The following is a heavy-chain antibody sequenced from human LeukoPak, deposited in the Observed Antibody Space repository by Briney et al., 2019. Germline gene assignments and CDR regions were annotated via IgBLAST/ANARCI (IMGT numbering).Heavy chain of an antibody. D-gene: IGHD3-22*01. V-gene: IGHV4-59*01. J-gene: IGHJ4*02. CDR2: IYYSGST. CDR3: ARGETYYYDSSGYYDY. Sequence: SETLSLTCTVSGGSISSYYWSWIRQPPGKGLEWIGYIYYSGSTNYNPSLKSRVTTSVDTSKNQFSLKLSSVTAADTAVYYCARGETYYYDSSGYYDYWGQGTLVTVSS. CDR1: GGSISSYY.